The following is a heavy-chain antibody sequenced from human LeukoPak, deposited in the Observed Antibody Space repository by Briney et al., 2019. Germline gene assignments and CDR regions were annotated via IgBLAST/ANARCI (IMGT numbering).Heavy chain of an antibody. CDR1: GYTFTSYD. V-gene: IGHV1-18*01. CDR2: ISAYNGNT. Sequence: ASVKVSCKASGYTFTSYDINWVRQATGQGLEWMGWISAYNGNTNYAQKLQGRVTMTTDTSTSTAYMEPRSLRSDDTAVYYCARPLEYSSSSGLDYWGQGTLVTVSS. CDR3: ARPLEYSSSSGLDY. J-gene: IGHJ4*02. D-gene: IGHD6-6*01.